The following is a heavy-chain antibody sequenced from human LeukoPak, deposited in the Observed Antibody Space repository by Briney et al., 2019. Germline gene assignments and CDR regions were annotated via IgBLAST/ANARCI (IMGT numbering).Heavy chain of an antibody. J-gene: IGHJ4*02. V-gene: IGHV3-66*01. CDR2: LYSGGNA. CDR1: GFTVSSYY. D-gene: IGHD4-17*01. CDR3: ASCFTDGDCEY. Sequence: GGSLRLSCAASGFTVSSYYMSWVRQTPGKGLQWVSALYSGGNAYYADFVKGRFTISRDNSKNTLYLQMNSLRAEDTAVYYCASCFTDGDCEYWGQGTLVTVSS.